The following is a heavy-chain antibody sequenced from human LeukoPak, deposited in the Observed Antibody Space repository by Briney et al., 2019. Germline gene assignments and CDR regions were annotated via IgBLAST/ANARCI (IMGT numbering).Heavy chain of an antibody. CDR1: GYSFTSYW. CDR3: ARHKGDYDFWSGPIGDY. V-gene: IGHV5-51*01. Sequence: GESLKISCKGSGYSFTSYWIGWVRQMPGKGLEWMGIIYPGDSDTRYSPSFQGQVTISADKSISTAYLQWSSLKASDTTMYYCARHKGDYDFWSGPIGDYWGQGTLVTVSS. J-gene: IGHJ4*02. D-gene: IGHD3-3*01. CDR2: IYPGDSDT.